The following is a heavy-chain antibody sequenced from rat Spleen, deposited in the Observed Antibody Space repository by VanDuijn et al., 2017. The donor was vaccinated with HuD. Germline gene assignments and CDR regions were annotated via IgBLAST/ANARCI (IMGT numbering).Heavy chain of an antibody. Sequence: EVHLVESGGGLVQPGRSLKVSCAASGFTFSNYGMHWIRQVPGKGPEWVASITNASGGTHYPDSVKGRFTISRDVAKSTLYLQMNNLRSEDTAMYFCALWSFYRDGTYYASDYWGQGVMVTVSS. CDR3: ALWSFYRDGTYYASDY. J-gene: IGHJ2*01. V-gene: IGHV5-19*01. CDR1: GFTFSNYG. CDR2: ITNASGGT. D-gene: IGHD1-12*02.